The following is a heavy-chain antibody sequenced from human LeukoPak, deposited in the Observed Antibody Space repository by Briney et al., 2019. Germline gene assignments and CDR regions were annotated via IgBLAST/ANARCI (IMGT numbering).Heavy chain of an antibody. V-gene: IGHV3-23*01. CDR1: GFTFSSYA. J-gene: IGHJ6*04. CDR3: ARVRTGPPDPWYPLDV. Sequence: GGSLRLSCAASGFTFSSYAMSWVRQAPGKGLEWVSAISGSGGSTYYADSVKGRFSISRDNSKNTLYLQVNSLRAEDTAVYFCARVRTGPPDPWYPLDVWGKGTTVTISS. CDR2: ISGSGGST. D-gene: IGHD6-13*01.